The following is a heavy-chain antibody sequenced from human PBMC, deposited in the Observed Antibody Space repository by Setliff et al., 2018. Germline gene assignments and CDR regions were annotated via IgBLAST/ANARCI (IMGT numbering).Heavy chain of an antibody. Sequence: SETLSLTCIVSGESIDSVATGNHYWNWIRQHPGKGLEWIGYIYYSGTTYYNPSLKSRATISIDTSKDQFSLKLISMSAADTAVYYCARSYHLVLTNWFDAWGQGTRVTVSS. CDR2: IYYSGTT. J-gene: IGHJ5*02. CDR3: ARSYHLVLTNWFDA. D-gene: IGHD1-26*01. CDR1: GESIDSVATGNHY. V-gene: IGHV4-31*03.